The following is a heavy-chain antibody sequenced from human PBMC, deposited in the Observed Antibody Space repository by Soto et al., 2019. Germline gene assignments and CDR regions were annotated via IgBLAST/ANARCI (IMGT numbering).Heavy chain of an antibody. Sequence: EVQLLESGGGLVQPGGSLRLSCAASGLTFSNYAMSWVRQAPGKGLEWVSTLSGSGGSTYYADSVKGRFTISRDNSKNTLYLQMNSLRAEDTAVYYCAKDTVPVATPLFDPWGQGTLVTVSS. D-gene: IGHD2-2*01. CDR2: LSGSGGST. J-gene: IGHJ5*02. CDR1: GLTFSNYA. V-gene: IGHV3-23*01. CDR3: AKDTVPVATPLFDP.